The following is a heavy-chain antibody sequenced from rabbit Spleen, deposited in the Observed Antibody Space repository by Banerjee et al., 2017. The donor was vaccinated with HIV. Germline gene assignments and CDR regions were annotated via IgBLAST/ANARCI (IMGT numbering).Heavy chain of an antibody. CDR2: INMVTGKS. J-gene: IGHJ4*01. CDR3: ARDGGGDGYDFDL. D-gene: IGHD6-1*01. CDR1: GVSFNDKD. Sequence: QEQLEESGGGLVKPEGSLTLTCKASGVSFNDKDVMCWVRQAPGKGLEWITCINMVTGKSVYASWVNGRFTISRSTSLNTVTLQVTSLTAADTAIYFCARDGGGDGYDFDLWGPGTLVTVS. V-gene: IGHV1S47*01.